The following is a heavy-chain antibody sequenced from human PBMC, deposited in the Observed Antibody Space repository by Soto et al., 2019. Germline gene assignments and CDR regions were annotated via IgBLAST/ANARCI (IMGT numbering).Heavy chain of an antibody. CDR1: GFTFSSYA. CDR3: ARVGSDY. V-gene: IGHV3-30-3*01. Sequence: QVQLVESGGGVVQPGRSLRLSCAASGFTFSSYAMHWVRQAPGKGLEWVAVISYDGSNKYYADSVKGRFTISRDNSKTTLYLQMNSLRAEDTAVYYCARVGSDYWGQGTLVTVSS. J-gene: IGHJ4*02. CDR2: ISYDGSNK.